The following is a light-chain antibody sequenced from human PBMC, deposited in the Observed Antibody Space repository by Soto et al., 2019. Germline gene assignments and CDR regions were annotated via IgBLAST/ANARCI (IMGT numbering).Light chain of an antibody. Sequence: QSALTQPASVSWSPGQSITISCTGTSSDVGGYNYVSWYQQHPGKAAKLMIYDVSNRPSGVSNRFSGSKSGNTDSLTISGLQAEDEADYYCSSYTSSSSPVVFGGGTKLTVL. V-gene: IGLV2-14*01. CDR3: SSYTSSSSPVV. CDR1: SSDVGGYNY. CDR2: DVS. J-gene: IGLJ2*01.